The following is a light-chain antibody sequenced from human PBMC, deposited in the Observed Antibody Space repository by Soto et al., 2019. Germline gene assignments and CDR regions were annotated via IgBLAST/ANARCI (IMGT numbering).Light chain of an antibody. CDR3: ESSDSSLSGYVV. Sequence: QAVVTQPPSVSGAPGQRVTISCTGSSSNIGAGYDVQWYQQFPGTAPKPLIYGNSNRPSGVPDRFSGSKSGSSASLAITGLQAEDEADYYCESSDSSLSGYVVFGGGTQLTVL. J-gene: IGLJ2*01. CDR2: GNS. V-gene: IGLV1-40*01. CDR1: SSNIGAGYD.